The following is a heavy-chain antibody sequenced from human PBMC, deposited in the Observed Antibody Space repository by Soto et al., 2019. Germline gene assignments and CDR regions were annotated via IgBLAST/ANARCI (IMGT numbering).Heavy chain of an antibody. CDR2: ISSNGGST. CDR1: GFTFSSYA. J-gene: IGHJ4*02. Sequence: GGSLRLSCSASGFTFSSYAMHWVRQAPGKGLEYVSAISSNGGSTYYADSVKGRFTISRDNSKNTLYLQMSSLRAEDTAVYYCVKGIMTTVTPFDYWGQGTLGTVSS. D-gene: IGHD4-4*01. CDR3: VKGIMTTVTPFDY. V-gene: IGHV3-64D*06.